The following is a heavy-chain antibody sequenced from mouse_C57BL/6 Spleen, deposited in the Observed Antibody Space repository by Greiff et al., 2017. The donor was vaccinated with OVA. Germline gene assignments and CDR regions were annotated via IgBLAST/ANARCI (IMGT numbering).Heavy chain of an antibody. CDR2: IRNKANGYTT. Sequence: EVQRVESGGGLLQPGGSLRLSCAASGFTFPDYYMSWVRQPPGKALEWLGFIRNKANGYTTEYSASVKGRFTITREYSQSIHYRQMNALRAEDSATYYCARGYFDVWGTGTTVTVSA. J-gene: IGHJ1*03. CDR1: GFTFPDYY. V-gene: IGHV7-3*01. CDR3: ARGYFDV.